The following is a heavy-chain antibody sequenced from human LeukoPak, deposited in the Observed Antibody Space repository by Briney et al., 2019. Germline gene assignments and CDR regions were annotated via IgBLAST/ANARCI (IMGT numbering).Heavy chain of an antibody. CDR1: GFTFSSYA. V-gene: IGHV3-23*01. CDR3: ARGPGSSGGAYVGDY. CDR2: ISGSGGST. D-gene: IGHD3-22*01. J-gene: IGHJ4*01. Sequence: PGGSLRLSCAASGFTFSSYAMSWVRQAPGKGLEWVSAISGSGGSTYYADSVKDRFTISRDNSKNTLYLQMNSLRAEDTAVYYCARGPGSSGGAYVGDYWGPGTLVTVSS.